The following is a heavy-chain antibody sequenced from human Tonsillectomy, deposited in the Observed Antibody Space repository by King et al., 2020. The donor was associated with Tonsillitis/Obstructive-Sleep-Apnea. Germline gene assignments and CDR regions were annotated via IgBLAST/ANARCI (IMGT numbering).Heavy chain of an antibody. CDR2: IYPGDSDT. CDR3: ARLTTTTSNYFDY. CDR1: GYKFSNYW. V-gene: IGHV5-51*01. Sequence: VQLVQSGAEVKKPGESLKISCKASGYKFSNYWIGRVRQTPGNGPEWMGLIYPGDSDTRYSPSFQGHVTFSADKSISTAYLQWSSLKASDTAMYFCARLTTTTSNYFDYWGQGTLVTVSA. J-gene: IGHJ4*02. D-gene: IGHD5-24*01.